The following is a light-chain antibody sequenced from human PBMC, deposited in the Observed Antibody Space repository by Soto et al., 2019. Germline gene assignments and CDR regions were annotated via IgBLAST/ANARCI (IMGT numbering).Light chain of an antibody. CDR1: QYIYCN. CDR3: HHNNNWPLT. V-gene: IGKV3-15*01. J-gene: IGKJ1*01. Sequence: EIEMMQSPATLSVSPGKRATLSCRASQYIYCNLDWYLQRPGQALRLLMYGASPRATGVPDRFGGSGSGTECTHSISGLQPEDVGVYYWHHNNNWPLTFGRGTKVDI. CDR2: GAS.